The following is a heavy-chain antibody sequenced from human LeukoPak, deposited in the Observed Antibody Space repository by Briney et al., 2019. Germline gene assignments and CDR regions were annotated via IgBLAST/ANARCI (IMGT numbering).Heavy chain of an antibody. CDR3: ARGSITMVRGVLPDYYYYGMDV. CDR1: GFTFTSSA. CDR2: IVVGSGNT. J-gene: IGHJ6*02. Sequence: SVKVSCKASGFTFTSSAMQWVRQARGQRLEWIGWIVVGSGNTNYAQKFQERVTITRDMSTSTAYMELSSLRSEDTAVYYCARGSITMVRGVLPDYYYYGMDVWGQGTTVTVSS. V-gene: IGHV1-58*02. D-gene: IGHD3-10*01.